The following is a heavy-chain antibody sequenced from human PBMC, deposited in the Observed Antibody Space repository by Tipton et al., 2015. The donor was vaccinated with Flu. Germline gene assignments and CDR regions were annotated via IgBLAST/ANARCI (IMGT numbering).Heavy chain of an antibody. J-gene: IGHJ4*02. Sequence: TLSLTCTVSGDSINSDYYWGWIRQPPGKGLEWIGNIFHTGSTYHNPSLKGRVALSVDRSKNQFSLELTSVTAADTAVYYCAREGAAGPRDYFDYWGQGTLVTVSS. D-gene: IGHD6-13*01. CDR2: IFHTGST. V-gene: IGHV4-38-2*02. CDR1: GDSINSDYY. CDR3: AREGAAGPRDYFDY.